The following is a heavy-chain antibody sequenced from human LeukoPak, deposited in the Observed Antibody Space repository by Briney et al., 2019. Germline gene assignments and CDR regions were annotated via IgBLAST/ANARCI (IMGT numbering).Heavy chain of an antibody. CDR2: ISGSGDST. CDR3: AKNVWGSYSLDD. J-gene: IGHJ4*02. Sequence: GGSLRLSCAASGFTFSRYAMSWVRQAPGKGLEWVSGISGSGDSTYNADSVKGRFTISRDNSKNTLYLQMNSLRVEDTAVFYCAKNVWGSYSLDDWGRGTLVTVSS. D-gene: IGHD3-16*01. CDR1: GFTFSRYA. V-gene: IGHV3-23*01.